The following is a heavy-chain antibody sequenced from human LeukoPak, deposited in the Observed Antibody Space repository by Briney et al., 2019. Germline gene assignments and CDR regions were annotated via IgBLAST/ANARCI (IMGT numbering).Heavy chain of an antibody. Sequence: GASVKVSCKASGYTFTSYAMHWVRQAPGQRLEWMGWINAGNGNTKYSQKFQGRVTTTRDTSASTAYMELSSLRSEDTGVYYCARDRLEAVTDDDYFDYWGQGTLVTVSS. CDR3: ARDRLEAVTDDDYFDY. D-gene: IGHD2-21*02. V-gene: IGHV1-3*01. CDR2: INAGNGNT. CDR1: GYTFTSYA. J-gene: IGHJ4*02.